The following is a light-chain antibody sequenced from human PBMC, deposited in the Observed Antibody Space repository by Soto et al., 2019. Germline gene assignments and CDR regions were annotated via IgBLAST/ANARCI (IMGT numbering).Light chain of an antibody. Sequence: QSVLTQPPSASGSPGQSVTISCTGTKSDIGVYDFVSWYQHHPGKAPRLIIYEVVQRPSGVPDRFSGSKSGNTASLTVSGLQAADEAAYFCKSYAGSNTYVSGSGTKVTVL. J-gene: IGLJ1*01. CDR3: KSYAGSNTYV. V-gene: IGLV2-8*01. CDR1: KSDIGVYDF. CDR2: EVV.